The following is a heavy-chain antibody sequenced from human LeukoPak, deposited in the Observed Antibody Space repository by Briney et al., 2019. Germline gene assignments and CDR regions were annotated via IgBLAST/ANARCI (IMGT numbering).Heavy chain of an antibody. CDR2: ISSSGSHT. D-gene: IGHD1-26*01. CDR3: ARHPDGSLSLDY. CDR1: GFSFSDYY. V-gene: IGHV3-11*03. J-gene: IGHJ4*02. Sequence: GGSLRLSCVASGFSFSDYYMSWISQAPGKGLEWVSYISSSGSHTNYADSVTGRFTISRNNAKKSLHLQMNSLRAEDTAVYYCARHPDGSLSLDYCGQGTLVTVSS.